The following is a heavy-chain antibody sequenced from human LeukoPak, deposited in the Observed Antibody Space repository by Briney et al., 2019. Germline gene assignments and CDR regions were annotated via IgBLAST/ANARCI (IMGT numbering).Heavy chain of an antibody. Sequence: GGSLRLSCAASGFTFSSYGMHWVRQAPGKGLEWVAFMRSDGSHEEYAESVKGRFAISRDNSKNTVHLQMNSLRSEDTALYYCAKAFGSGSYIIDHWGRGTLVTVSS. J-gene: IGHJ4*02. CDR2: MRSDGSHE. CDR1: GFTFSSYG. D-gene: IGHD3-10*01. V-gene: IGHV3-30*02. CDR3: AKAFGSGSYIIDH.